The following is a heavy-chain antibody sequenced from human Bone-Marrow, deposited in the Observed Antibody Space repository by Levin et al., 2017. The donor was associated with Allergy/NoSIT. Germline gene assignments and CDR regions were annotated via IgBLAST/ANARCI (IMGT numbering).Heavy chain of an antibody. CDR3: AKGYRTSGGVIVSYYFDF. V-gene: IGHV3-23*01. CDR2: IGGSGTYT. Sequence: GGSLRLSCAASGFTFSSYAMSWVRQAPGKGLEWVSTIGGSGTYTNYADSVKGRFTISRDNSKNALYLQMNSLRAEDTALYYCAKGYRTSGGVIVSYYFDFWGQGTLVTVSS. CDR1: GFTFSSYA. J-gene: IGHJ4*02. D-gene: IGHD3-16*02.